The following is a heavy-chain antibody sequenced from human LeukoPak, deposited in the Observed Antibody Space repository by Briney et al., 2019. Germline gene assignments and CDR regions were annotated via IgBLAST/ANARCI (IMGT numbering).Heavy chain of an antibody. CDR1: GFTFRSYG. CDR3: ARVAGHDIRGLITYYFDD. V-gene: IGHV3-33*01. D-gene: IGHD3-10*01. CDR2: IWYDGSKK. J-gene: IGHJ4*02. Sequence: PGRSLRLSCAASGFTFRSYGMQWVRQAPGKGLEWVAIIWYDGSKKYYADSVKGRFTISRDNSKNTLYPQMNSLRAEDTAVYYCARVAGHDIRGLITYYFDDWGQGTLVTVSS.